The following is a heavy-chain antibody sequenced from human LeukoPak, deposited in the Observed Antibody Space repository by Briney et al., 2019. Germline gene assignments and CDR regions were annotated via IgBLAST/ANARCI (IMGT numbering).Heavy chain of an antibody. CDR1: GFTFSNYA. Sequence: GGSLRLSCAASGFTFSNYAMSWVRQAPGKGLEWVSTISGSGDNTYYADSVKGRFTISRDNSKNTLYLQMNSLRAEDTAVYYCARGRPLGANFWVYWGQGTLVTVSS. D-gene: IGHD3-16*01. V-gene: IGHV3-23*01. CDR3: ARGRPLGANFWVY. J-gene: IGHJ4*02. CDR2: ISGSGDNT.